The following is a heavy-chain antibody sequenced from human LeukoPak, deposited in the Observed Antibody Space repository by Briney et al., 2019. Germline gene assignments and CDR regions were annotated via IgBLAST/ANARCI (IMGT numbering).Heavy chain of an antibody. CDR3: ARRAVTRALDY. V-gene: IGHV4-59*01. CDR1: GGSISSYY. Sequence: SGTLSLTCTVSGGSISSYYWSWIRQPPGKGLEWIGYIYCSGSTNYNPSLKSRVTISVDTSKNQFSLKLSAVTAADTAVYYCARRAVTRALDYWGQGTLVTVSS. D-gene: IGHD6-19*01. CDR2: IYCSGST. J-gene: IGHJ4*02.